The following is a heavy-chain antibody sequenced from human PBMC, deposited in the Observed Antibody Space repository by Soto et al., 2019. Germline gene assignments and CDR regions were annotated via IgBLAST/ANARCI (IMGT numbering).Heavy chain of an antibody. D-gene: IGHD3-22*01. Sequence: EVQLLESGGGLVQPGGSLRLSCAASGFTFSSYAMNWVRQAPGEGLEWVSGISGSGGSTHYADSVKGRLTISRDTAKNSLYLQMSGLRDEDRAVYYCARYYYDSSGYDGMDVWGQGTTVTVSS. CDR2: ISGSGGST. CDR3: ARYYYDSSGYDGMDV. V-gene: IGHV3-23*01. CDR1: GFTFSSYA. J-gene: IGHJ6*02.